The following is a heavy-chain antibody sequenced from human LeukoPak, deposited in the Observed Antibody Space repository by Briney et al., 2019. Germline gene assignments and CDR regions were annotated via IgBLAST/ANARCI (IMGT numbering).Heavy chain of an antibody. Sequence: PGASVKVSCKASGGTFTSYATSWVRQAPGQGLEWMGGIIPIFGAANYAQKFQGRVTMTTDTSTSTAYMELRSLRSDDTAVYYCARVYGDYDYYYMDVWGKGTTVTVSS. D-gene: IGHD4-17*01. V-gene: IGHV1-69*05. J-gene: IGHJ6*03. CDR3: ARVYGDYDYYYMDV. CDR2: IIPIFGAA. CDR1: GGTFTSYA.